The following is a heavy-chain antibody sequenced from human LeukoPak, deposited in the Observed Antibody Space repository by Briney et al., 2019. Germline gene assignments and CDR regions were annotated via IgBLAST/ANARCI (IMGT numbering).Heavy chain of an antibody. CDR3: ARDGGYYDY. D-gene: IGHD4-23*01. CDR2: FDPEDGET. J-gene: IGHJ4*02. CDR1: GYTLTELS. V-gene: IGHV1-24*01. Sequence: ASVKVSCKVSGYTLTELSMHWVRQAPGKGLEWMGGFDPEDGETIYAQKLQGRVTMTTDTSTSTAYMELRSLRSDDTAVYYCARDGGYYDYWGQGTLVTVSS.